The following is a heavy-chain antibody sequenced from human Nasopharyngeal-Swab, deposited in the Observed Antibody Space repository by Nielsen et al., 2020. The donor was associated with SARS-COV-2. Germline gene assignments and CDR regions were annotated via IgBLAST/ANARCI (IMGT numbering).Heavy chain of an antibody. CDR3: ARQLMITFGGVIVTGAFDI. CDR2: IYPGDSDT. Sequence: GESLNISCKGSGYSFTSYWIGWVRQMPGKGLEWMGIIYPGDSDTRYSPSFQGQVTISADKSISTAYLQWSSLKASDTAMYYCARQLMITFGGVIVTGAFDIWGQGTMVTVSS. D-gene: IGHD3-16*02. V-gene: IGHV5-51*01. CDR1: GYSFTSYW. J-gene: IGHJ3*02.